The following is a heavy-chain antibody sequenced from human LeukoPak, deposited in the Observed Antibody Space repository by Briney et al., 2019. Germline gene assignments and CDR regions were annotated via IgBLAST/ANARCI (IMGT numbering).Heavy chain of an antibody. CDR2: ISGSGGST. CDR3: ASDSSGYYSNFGYFDY. V-gene: IGHV3-23*01. D-gene: IGHD3-22*01. J-gene: IGHJ4*02. Sequence: GGSLRLSCAASGFTVSSNYMSWVRQAPGKGLEWVSVISGSGGSTYYADSVKGRFTISRDNSKNTLYLQMNSLGAEDTAVYYCASDSSGYYSNFGYFDYWGQGTLVTVSS. CDR1: GFTVSSNY.